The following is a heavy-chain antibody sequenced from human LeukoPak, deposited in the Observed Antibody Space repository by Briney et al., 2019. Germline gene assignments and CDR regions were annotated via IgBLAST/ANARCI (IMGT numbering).Heavy chain of an antibody. D-gene: IGHD2-21*01. CDR3: TTVVMNRY. J-gene: IGHJ4*02. CDR1: GFTFTRYW. V-gene: IGHV3-15*01. CDR2: IKSKTDGRTT. Sequence: PGGSLRLSCATTGFTFTRYWMSWVRQAPGKGLEWVGRIKSKTDGRTTDYAAPVKGRFTISRDDSKNTLYLQMNSLKTEDTAVYYCTTVVMNRYWGQGTLVTVSS.